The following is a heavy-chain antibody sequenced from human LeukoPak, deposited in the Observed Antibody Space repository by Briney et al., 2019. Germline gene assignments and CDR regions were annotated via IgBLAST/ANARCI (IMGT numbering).Heavy chain of an antibody. J-gene: IGHJ4*02. CDR3: AREIGDTAMDQYFDY. CDR1: GFTFSSNY. V-gene: IGHV3-66*01. D-gene: IGHD5-18*01. CDR2: IYSGGST. Sequence: GGSLRLSCAASGFTFSSNYMSWVRQAPGKGLEWVSVIYSGGSTYYADSVKGRFTISRDNSKNTLYLQMNSLRAEDTAVYYCAREIGDTAMDQYFDYWGQGTLVTVTS.